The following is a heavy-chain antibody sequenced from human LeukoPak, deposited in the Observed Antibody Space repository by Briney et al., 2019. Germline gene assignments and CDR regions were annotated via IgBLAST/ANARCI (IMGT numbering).Heavy chain of an antibody. CDR3: VRAIDYGYPGGY. CDR1: EFTFSDFL. Sequence: GGSLRLSCVASEFTFSDFLMSWVRQAPGKGLEWVANIKQDGTEKYYVDSVKGRFTVSRDNAKNSLDLQMNSVRAEDTAVYYCVRAIDYGYPGGYWGQGTLVTVSS. V-gene: IGHV3-7*01. J-gene: IGHJ4*02. D-gene: IGHD4-17*01. CDR2: IKQDGTEK.